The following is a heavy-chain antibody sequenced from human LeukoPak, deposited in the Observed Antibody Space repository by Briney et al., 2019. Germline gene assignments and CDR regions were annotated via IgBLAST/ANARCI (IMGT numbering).Heavy chain of an antibody. D-gene: IGHD6-19*01. V-gene: IGHV3-23*01. CDR1: GFPFSSYS. J-gene: IGHJ4*02. CDR2: ISGSGGST. Sequence: GSLLLSCAASGFPFSSYSMNGVRQAPGKGREGVSAISGSGGSTYSADSVKGRFAISRDNSKNTLYLQMNSLRAEDTAVYYCAKGSGWYFDYFDYWGQGTLVTVSS. CDR3: AKGSGWYFDYFDY.